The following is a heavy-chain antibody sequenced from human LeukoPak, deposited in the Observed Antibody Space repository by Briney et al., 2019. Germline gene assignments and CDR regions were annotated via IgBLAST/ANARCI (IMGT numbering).Heavy chain of an antibody. D-gene: IGHD1-26*01. J-gene: IGHJ4*02. CDR2: VNPNSGVT. Sequence: ASVQVSCQASGYTFPCYYMHWVRQAPGQELEWMGWVNPNSGVTNYAQKFQGRVTMTRRTFISTAYMELSRLRSDDTAVYYWARGLWVGVVGASNYWGQETLVTVSS. V-gene: IGHV1-2*02. CDR1: GYTFPCYY. CDR3: ARGLWVGVVGASNY.